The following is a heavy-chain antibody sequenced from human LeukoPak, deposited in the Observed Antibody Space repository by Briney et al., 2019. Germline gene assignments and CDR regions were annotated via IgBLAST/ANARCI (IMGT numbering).Heavy chain of an antibody. CDR2: INHSGST. CDR3: ARGLPFKSRSYYYFDY. D-gene: IGHD1-26*01. J-gene: IGHJ4*02. Sequence: SETLSLTCAVYGGSFSGYYWSWIRQPPGKGLGWIGEINHSGSTNYNPSLKSRVTISVDTSKNQFSLKLSSVTAADTAVYYCARGLPFKSRSYYYFDYWGQGTLVTVSS. CDR1: GGSFSGYY. V-gene: IGHV4-34*01.